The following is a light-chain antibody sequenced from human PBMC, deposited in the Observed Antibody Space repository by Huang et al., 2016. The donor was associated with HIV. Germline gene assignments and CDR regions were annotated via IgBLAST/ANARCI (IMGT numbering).Light chain of an antibody. V-gene: IGKV3-20*01. J-gene: IGKJ2*01. Sequence: EIVLTQSPATLSLSPGERATLSCRASQSVRSNTYLAWYQQKPGQAPRLLIYGASSRATCIPDSFSGSGSGTDFTLTITRLEPEDSAVYYCQQYGSSPPYTFGQGTKLEIK. CDR2: GAS. CDR1: QSVRSNTY. CDR3: QQYGSSPPYT.